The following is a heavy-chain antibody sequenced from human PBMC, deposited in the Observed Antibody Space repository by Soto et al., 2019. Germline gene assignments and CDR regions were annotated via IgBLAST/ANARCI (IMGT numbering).Heavy chain of an antibody. V-gene: IGHV1-69*02. CDR2: IIPINGMA. CDR1: GGTFSSYT. CDR3: ASTPRVQLYPIYMDV. D-gene: IGHD2-8*01. Sequence: QVQLVQSGAEVKKPGSSVKVSCTASGGTFSSYTINWVRQAPGQGLEWMGRIIPINGMANYAQKFQGRVTITADKSTSTAYMALSSLRSEDTALYYCASTPRVQLYPIYMDVWGKGTTVTVSS. J-gene: IGHJ6*03.